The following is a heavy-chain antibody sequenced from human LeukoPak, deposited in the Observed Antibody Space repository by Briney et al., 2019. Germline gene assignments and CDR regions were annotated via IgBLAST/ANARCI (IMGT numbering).Heavy chain of an antibody. Sequence: SETLSLTCAVYGGSFSGYYWSWIRQPPGKGLEWIGEINHSGSTNYNPSLKSRVTISVDTSKNQFSLKLNSVTAADTAVYYCARLSSSWTDYYYGMDVWGQGTAVTVSS. V-gene: IGHV4-34*01. CDR3: ARLSSSWTDYYYGMDV. J-gene: IGHJ6*02. D-gene: IGHD6-13*01. CDR2: INHSGST. CDR1: GGSFSGYY.